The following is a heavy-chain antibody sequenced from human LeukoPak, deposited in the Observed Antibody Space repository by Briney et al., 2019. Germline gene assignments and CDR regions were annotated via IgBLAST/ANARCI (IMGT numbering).Heavy chain of an antibody. CDR2: IYQSGSGSS. Sequence: YPSETLSLTCSVFGGSIISSNYYWGWIRQPTGKGLEWIGSIYQSGSGSSYYNPSLRSRVTISGDTSKNQFFLRLSFVTAADTAVYYCASTLRFLPYRRFDYWGQGTLVTVPS. V-gene: IGHV4-39*01. D-gene: IGHD3-3*01. CDR1: GGSIISSNYY. CDR3: ASTLRFLPYRRFDY. J-gene: IGHJ4*02.